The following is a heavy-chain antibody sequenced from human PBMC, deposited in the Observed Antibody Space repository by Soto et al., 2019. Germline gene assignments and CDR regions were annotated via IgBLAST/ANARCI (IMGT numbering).Heavy chain of an antibody. CDR2: VYSSGST. CDR1: DGSISSHS. J-gene: IGHJ5*02. D-gene: IGHD2-15*01. V-gene: IGHV4-59*08. Sequence: SETLSLTCTVSDGSISSHSWNWIRQPPGRGLEWIGYVYSSGSTTYNPSLESRVTISIDTSKNQFSLKLTSLTAADTAIYYCARRVKTTSVVVQDHSLDPWGQGTLVTV. CDR3: ARRVKTTSVVVQDHSLDP.